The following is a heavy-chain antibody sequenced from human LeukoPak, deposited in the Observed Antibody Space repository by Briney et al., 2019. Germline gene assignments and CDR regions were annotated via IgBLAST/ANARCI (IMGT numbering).Heavy chain of an antibody. CDR1: GFTFSSYA. CDR2: ISYDGGNK. V-gene: IGHV3-30*04. D-gene: IGHD4-23*01. Sequence: GGSLRLSCAASGFTFSSYAMHWVRQAPGKGLEWVAVISYDGGNKYYADSVKGRFTISRDNAKNSLYLQMNSLRAEDTAVYYCARTVVLGFDYWGQGTLVTVSS. J-gene: IGHJ4*02. CDR3: ARTVVLGFDY.